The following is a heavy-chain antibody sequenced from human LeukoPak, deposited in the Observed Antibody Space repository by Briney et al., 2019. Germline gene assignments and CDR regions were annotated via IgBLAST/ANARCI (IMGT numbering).Heavy chain of an antibody. CDR2: IKQDGTEK. Sequence: GGSLRLSCAASGFIFSKDWMSWVRQAPGKGLEWVANIKQDGTEKYYLDSVKGRFTISRDNAKNSLYLHMDSLRAEDTAVYYCASSWDYWGQGTLDTVSS. J-gene: IGHJ4*02. CDR3: ASSWDY. V-gene: IGHV3-7*01. CDR1: GFIFSKDW.